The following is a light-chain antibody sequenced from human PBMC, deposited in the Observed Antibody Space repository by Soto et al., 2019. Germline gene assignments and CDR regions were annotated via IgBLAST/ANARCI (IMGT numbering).Light chain of an antibody. CDR1: SSDVGGYNY. J-gene: IGLJ1*01. CDR3: CSYRSGSAPYYV. Sequence: QSALTQPASVSGSPGQSITISCTGTSSDVGGYNYVSWYQQYPGKAPKLMIYEVSNRPSGVSNRFSGSKSGNTASLTISGLQAEDEADYYCCSYRSGSAPYYVFGTGTKLTVL. V-gene: IGLV2-14*01. CDR2: EVS.